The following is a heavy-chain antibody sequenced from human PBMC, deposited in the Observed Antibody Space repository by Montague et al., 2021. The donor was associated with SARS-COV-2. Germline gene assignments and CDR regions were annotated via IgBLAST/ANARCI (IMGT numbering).Heavy chain of an antibody. CDR2: TYHSGST. D-gene: IGHD3-10*01. CDR1: GASISSNNC. V-gene: IGHV4-4*02. CDR3: SRLGVVPSPRTFDP. Sequence: SETLSLTCEVSGASISSNNCWIWVRQSPGKGLDWIGETYHSGSTNYNPSLRSRVTISVDKSKNQFFLKVNSVSAADTAVYYCSRLGVVPSPRTFDPWGQGTLVTVSS. J-gene: IGHJ5*02.